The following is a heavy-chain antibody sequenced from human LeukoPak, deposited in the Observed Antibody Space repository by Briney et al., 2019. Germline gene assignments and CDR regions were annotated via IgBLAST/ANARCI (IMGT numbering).Heavy chain of an antibody. V-gene: IGHV3-21*01. CDR1: GFTFSSYS. D-gene: IGHD5-12*01. CDR3: AKDGGYDYGFDY. Sequence: PGGSLGLSCAASGFTFSSYSMNWVRQAPGKGLEWVSSISSSRNYIYYADSVKGRFTISRDNAKNSLYLQMNSLRAEDTAVYYCAKDGGYDYGFDYWGQGTLVTVSS. J-gene: IGHJ4*02. CDR2: ISSSRNYI.